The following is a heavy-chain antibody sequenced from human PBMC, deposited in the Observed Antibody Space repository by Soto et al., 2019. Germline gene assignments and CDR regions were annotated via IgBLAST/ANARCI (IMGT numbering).Heavy chain of an antibody. CDR3: ARDQTPILRYFDWLSSPFAY. J-gene: IGHJ4*02. Sequence: MRLSCAASGFTFGNYAMHWVRQAPGKGLEWVAVISYDGRNKYYADSVKGRFTVSRDNSKNTLYLQVNSLRVEDTAVYYCARDQTPILRYFDWLSSPFAYWGQGTLVTFSS. D-gene: IGHD3-9*01. CDR2: ISYDGRNK. V-gene: IGHV3-30*04. CDR1: GFTFGNYA.